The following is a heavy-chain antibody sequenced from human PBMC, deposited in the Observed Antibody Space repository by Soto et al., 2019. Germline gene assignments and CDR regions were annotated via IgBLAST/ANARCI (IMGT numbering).Heavy chain of an antibody. D-gene: IGHD5-12*01. J-gene: IGHJ4*02. V-gene: IGHV4-34*01. CDR3: ARGQEGVVATH. CDR2: IKDGGYT. CDR1: GGSLSGYY. Sequence: QVQLQQWGAGLLKPSETLSLNCAVNGGSLSGYYWSWIRQPPGKGLEWIGEIKDGGYTNYSPSLKSRATISSDPSNHQFSLRLHSVTAADTGVYYCARGQEGVVATHWDQGALVTVSS.